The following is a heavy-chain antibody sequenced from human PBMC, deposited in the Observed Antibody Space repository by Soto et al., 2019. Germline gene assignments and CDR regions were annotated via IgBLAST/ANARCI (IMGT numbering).Heavy chain of an antibody. CDR1: GGSLSSSSYY. D-gene: IGHD6-13*01. CDR2: IYYSGST. CDR3: ASGLIAAAGTEGLYYYYGMDV. Sequence: SETLSLTCTVSGGSLSSSSYYWGWIRQPPVKGLEWIGSIYYSGSTYYNPSLKSRVTISVDTSKNQFSLKLSSVTAADTAVYYCASGLIAAAGTEGLYYYYGMDVWGQGTTVT. J-gene: IGHJ6*02. V-gene: IGHV4-39*01.